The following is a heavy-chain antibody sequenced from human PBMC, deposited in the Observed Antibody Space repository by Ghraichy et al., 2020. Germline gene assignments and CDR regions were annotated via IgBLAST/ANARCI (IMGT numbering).Heavy chain of an antibody. J-gene: IGHJ5*02. V-gene: IGHV4-39*01. Sequence: SETLSLTCTVSGGSISSWLYYWDWIRQTPGKGLEWIGDIYHSGGAYYNPSLKSRVTMSVDTSKNQLSLKLNSVTAADTAVYYCARHPGTQNWFDAWGQGTLVTVSS. CDR1: GGSISSWLYY. CDR2: IYHSGGA. CDR3: ARHPGTQNWFDA.